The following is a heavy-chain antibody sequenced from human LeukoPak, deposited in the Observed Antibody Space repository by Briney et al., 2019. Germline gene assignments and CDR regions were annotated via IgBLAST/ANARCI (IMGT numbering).Heavy chain of an antibody. CDR1: GGSISSSSYY. J-gene: IGHJ4*02. V-gene: IGHV4-39*01. D-gene: IGHD6-19*01. Sequence: SETLSLTCTVSGGSISSSSYYWGWIRQPPGKGLEWIGSIYYSGSTYYNPSLKSRVTISVDTPKSQFSLKLSSVTAADTAVYYCASGGYSSGWSPFDYWGQGTLVTVSS. CDR2: IYYSGST. CDR3: ASGGYSSGWSPFDY.